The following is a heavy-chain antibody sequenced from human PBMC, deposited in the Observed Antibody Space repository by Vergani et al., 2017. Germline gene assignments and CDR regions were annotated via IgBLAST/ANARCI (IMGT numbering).Heavy chain of an antibody. Sequence: EVQLLESGGGLVQPGGSLRLSCAASGFTFSSSAMSWVRQAPGKGLEWVSAISGSGGSTYYADSVKGRFTISRDNSKNTLYLQMNSLRAEDTAVYYWAKDQRGVIGCMDVWGQGTTVTVSS. V-gene: IGHV3-23*01. CDR3: AKDQRGVIGCMDV. CDR1: GFTFSSSA. CDR2: ISGSGGST. J-gene: IGHJ6*02. D-gene: IGHD2-21*01.